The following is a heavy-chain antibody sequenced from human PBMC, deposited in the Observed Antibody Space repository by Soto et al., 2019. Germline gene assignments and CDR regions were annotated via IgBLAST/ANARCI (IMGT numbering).Heavy chain of an antibody. CDR1: GDSIPSVDYF. D-gene: IGHD2-15*01. CDR2: IYKSATT. CDR3: ARGRYCLTGRCFPNWSDS. Sequence: SETLSLTCSVSGDSIPSVDYFWAWIRQPPGQALEYVGYIYKSATTYYNPSFESRVAISLDTSKSQFSLNVTSVTAADTAVYFCARGRYCLTGRCFPNWSDSWGQGTLVTVSS. J-gene: IGHJ5*01. V-gene: IGHV4-30-4*01.